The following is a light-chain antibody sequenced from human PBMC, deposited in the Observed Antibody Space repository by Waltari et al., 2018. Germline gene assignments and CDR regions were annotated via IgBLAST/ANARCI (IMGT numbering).Light chain of an antibody. CDR1: SSDIGRYNY. Sequence: QSALTQPASVSGSPGQSITISCTGTSSDIGRYNYVSWYQQHSGKAPKLLIYDVSNRPSGVSYRFSGSRSGNTASLTISGLQADDEADYFCSSWTGTSTLVLVGGGTRLTVL. CDR2: DVS. J-gene: IGLJ2*01. CDR3: SSWTGTSTLVL. V-gene: IGLV2-14*03.